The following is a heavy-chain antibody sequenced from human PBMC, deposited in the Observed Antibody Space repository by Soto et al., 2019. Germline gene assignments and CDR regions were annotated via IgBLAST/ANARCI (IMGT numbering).Heavy chain of an antibody. Sequence: SETLSLTCTVSGGSISSYYWSWIRQPAGKGLEWIGRIYTSGSTNYNPSLKSRVTMSVDTSKNQFSLKLSSVTAADAAVYYCARVGKLELQGGAFDIWGQGTMVTVSS. J-gene: IGHJ3*02. D-gene: IGHD1-7*01. CDR3: ARVGKLELQGGAFDI. CDR2: IYTSGST. CDR1: GGSISSYY. V-gene: IGHV4-4*07.